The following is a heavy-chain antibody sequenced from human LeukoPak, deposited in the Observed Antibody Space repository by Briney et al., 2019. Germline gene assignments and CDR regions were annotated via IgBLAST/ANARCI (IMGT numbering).Heavy chain of an antibody. CDR1: GGSISSGSYY. CDR3: ARVTYYYGSGSYYYYMDV. CDR2: IYTSGST. Sequence: SQTLSLTCTVSGGSISSGSYYWSWIRQPAGKGLEWIGRIYTSGSTNYNPSLKSRVTISVDTSKYQFSLKLSSVTAADTAVYYCARVTYYYGSGSYYYYMDVWGKGTTVTVSS. V-gene: IGHV4-61*02. D-gene: IGHD3-10*01. J-gene: IGHJ6*03.